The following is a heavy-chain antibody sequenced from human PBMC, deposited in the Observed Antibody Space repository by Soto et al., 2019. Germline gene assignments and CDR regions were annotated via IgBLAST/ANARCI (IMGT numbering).Heavy chain of an antibody. CDR1: GFTFSSYW. Sequence: GGSLRLSCAASGFTFSSYWMHWVRQAPGKGLVWVSRINSDGSSTSYADSVKGRFTISRDNAKNTLYLQVNSLRAEDTAVYYCARGEDIVATISAFDIWGQGTMVTVSS. V-gene: IGHV3-74*01. CDR2: INSDGSST. D-gene: IGHD5-12*01. J-gene: IGHJ3*02. CDR3: ARGEDIVATISAFDI.